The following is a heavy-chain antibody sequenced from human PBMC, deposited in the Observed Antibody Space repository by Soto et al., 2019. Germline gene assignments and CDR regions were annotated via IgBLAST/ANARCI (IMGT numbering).Heavy chain of an antibody. CDR2: INGAGSTV. CDR1: GVPFSSSE. V-gene: IGHV3-48*03. Sequence: EVQLVESGGGAVQPGGSLRLSCVVSGVPFSSSEMSWVRQAPGKGPEWLSYINGAGSTVTYADSVKGRFTISRDNAKNSLYVEMNSLGADATAFYYWARTPPRSSWYAFDPGGRGTRVTVPS. D-gene: IGHD6-19*01. J-gene: IGHJ5*02. CDR3: ARTPPRSSWYAFDP.